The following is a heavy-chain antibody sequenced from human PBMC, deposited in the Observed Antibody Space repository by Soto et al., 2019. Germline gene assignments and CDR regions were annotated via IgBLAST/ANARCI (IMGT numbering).Heavy chain of an antibody. CDR3: AKGEGYYYDSSNGPPFDY. Sequence: GGSLRLSCAASGFTFSSYAMSWVRQAPGKGLEWVSAISGSGGSTYYADSVKGRFTISRDNSKNTLYLQMNSLRAEDTAVYYCAKGEGYYYDSSNGPPFDYWGQGTLVTVSS. CDR1: GFTFSSYA. D-gene: IGHD3-22*01. CDR2: ISGSGGST. V-gene: IGHV3-23*01. J-gene: IGHJ4*02.